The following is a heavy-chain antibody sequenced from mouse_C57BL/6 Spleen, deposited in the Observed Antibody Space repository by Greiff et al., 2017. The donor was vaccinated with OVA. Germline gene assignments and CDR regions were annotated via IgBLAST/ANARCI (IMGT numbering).Heavy chain of an antibody. CDR3: ASGIRKRSNYAMDY. D-gene: IGHD4-1*01. CDR2: INPSTGGT. J-gene: IGHJ4*01. Sequence: EVQLQQSGPELVKPGASVKISCKASGYSFTGYYMNWVKQSPEKSLEWIGEINPSTGGTTYNQKFKAKATLTVDKSSSTAYMQLKSLTSEDSAVYYCASGIRKRSNYAMDYWGQGTSVTVSS. V-gene: IGHV1-42*01. CDR1: GYSFTGYY.